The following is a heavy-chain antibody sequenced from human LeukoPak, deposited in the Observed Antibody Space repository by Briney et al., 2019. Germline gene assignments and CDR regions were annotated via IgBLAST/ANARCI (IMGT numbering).Heavy chain of an antibody. Sequence: TGGSLRLSCAASGFTFSGYDFHWVRQATGGGLECVSAIGTVGDTHYLDSVKGRFTISRENAKNSLYLQMNSLRAADTAVYYCARETGDVLLGAFDIWGQGTMVTVSS. J-gene: IGHJ3*02. CDR3: ARETGDVLLGAFDI. CDR2: IGTVGDT. CDR1: GFTFSGYD. D-gene: IGHD3-10*01. V-gene: IGHV3-13*04.